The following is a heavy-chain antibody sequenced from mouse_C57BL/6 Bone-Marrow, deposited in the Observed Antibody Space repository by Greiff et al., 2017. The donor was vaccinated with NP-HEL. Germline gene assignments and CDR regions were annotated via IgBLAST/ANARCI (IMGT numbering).Heavy chain of an antibody. J-gene: IGHJ4*01. CDR1: GYTFTSYW. Sequence: QVQLQQPGAELVRPGSSVKLSCKASGYTFTSYWMHWVKPRPIQGLEWIGNIDPSDSETHYNQKFKDKATLTVDKSSSTAYMQLSSLTSEDSAVYYCARYGYFGLVADAMDYWGQGTSVTVSS. CDR2: IDPSDSET. CDR3: ARYGYFGLVADAMDY. V-gene: IGHV1-52*01. D-gene: IGHD1-1*01.